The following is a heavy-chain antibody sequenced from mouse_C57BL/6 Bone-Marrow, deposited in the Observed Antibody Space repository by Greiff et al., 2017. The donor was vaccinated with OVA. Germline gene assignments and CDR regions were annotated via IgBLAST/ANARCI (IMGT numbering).Heavy chain of an antibody. CDR2: IYPRSGNT. D-gene: IGHD1-1*01. CDR3: ARGVYYSRSCFAY. J-gene: IGHJ3*01. Sequence: VQGVESGAELARPGASVKLSCKASGYTFTSYGISWVKQRTGQGLEWIGEIYPRSGNTYYNEKFKGKATLTADKSSSTAYMELRSLTSEDSAVYFWARGVYYSRSCFAYGGKGSLVPVSA. CDR1: GYTFTSYG. V-gene: IGHV1-81*01.